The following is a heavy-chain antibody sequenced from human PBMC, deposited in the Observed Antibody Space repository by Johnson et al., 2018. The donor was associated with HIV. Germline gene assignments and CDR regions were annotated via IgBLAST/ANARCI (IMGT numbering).Heavy chain of an antibody. CDR1: GFTFSSYA. CDR3: AKGGGSYSDAFDI. J-gene: IGHJ3*02. CDR2: ISGSGGST. V-gene: IGHV3-23*04. Sequence: VQLVESGGGLIQPGGSLRLSCAASGFTFSSYAMSWVCQAPGKGLEWVSAISGSGGSTYYADSVKGRFTISRDNSKNTLYLQMNSLRAEDTAVYYCAKGGGSYSDAFDIWGQGTMVTVSS. D-gene: IGHD1-26*01.